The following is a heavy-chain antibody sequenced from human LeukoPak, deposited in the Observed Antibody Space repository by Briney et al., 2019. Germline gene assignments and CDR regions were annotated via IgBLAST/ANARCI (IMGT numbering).Heavy chain of an antibody. CDR3: ARVIVARAPMYGDTFDY. D-gene: IGHD4-17*01. V-gene: IGHV1-18*01. J-gene: IGHJ4*02. CDR2: ISAYNGNT. CDR1: GYIFSIYG. Sequence: ASVTVSFKASGYIFSIYGISWVRQAPGQGLEWMGWISAYNGNTNYAQKFQGRVTMTTDTSTSTAYMELRSLRSDDTAVYYCARVIVARAPMYGDTFDYWGQGTLVTVSS.